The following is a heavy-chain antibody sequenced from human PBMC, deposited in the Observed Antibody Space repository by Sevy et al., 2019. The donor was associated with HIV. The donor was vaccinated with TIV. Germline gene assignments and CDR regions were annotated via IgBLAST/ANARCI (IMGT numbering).Heavy chain of an antibody. CDR2: ISHDGNYQ. D-gene: IGHD3-16*01. CDR1: RFTFSTYD. CDR3: AKGQGYDYIWGNGRSEYYFDY. V-gene: IGHV3-30*18. J-gene: IGHJ4*02. Sequence: GGSLRLSCAASRFTFSTYDIHWVRQAPGKGLEWVAVISHDGNYQYYTDSVKGRFTISRDDSKNKAYLQMNSLSADDSGVYYCAKGQGYDYIWGNGRSEYYFDYWGQGTLVTVSS.